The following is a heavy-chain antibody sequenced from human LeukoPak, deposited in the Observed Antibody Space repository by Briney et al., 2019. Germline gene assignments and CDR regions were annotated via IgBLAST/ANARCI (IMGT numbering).Heavy chain of an antibody. CDR1: GYTFTGYY. J-gene: IGHJ4*02. CDR3: ANIRSGY. D-gene: IGHD3-10*01. Sequence: ASVKVSCKASGYTFTGYYLHWVRQAPGQGLEWMGWIHPNSGDTNHAQRFQGRLTMTRDTSISTAYMNLSGLSSDDTAIYYCANIRSGYWGQGTLVTVSS. CDR2: IHPNSGDT. V-gene: IGHV1-2*02.